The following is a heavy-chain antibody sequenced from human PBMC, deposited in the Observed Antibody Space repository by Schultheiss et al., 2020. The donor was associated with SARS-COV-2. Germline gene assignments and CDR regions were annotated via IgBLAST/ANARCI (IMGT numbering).Heavy chain of an antibody. V-gene: IGHV3-11*01. CDR2: ISSDGVTI. D-gene: IGHD6-13*01. CDR3: ARAGAAAGGPSYY. CDR1: GFTFSDKY. Sequence: AGSLRLSCAASGFTFSDKYMSWIRQAPGKGLEWVSYISSDGVTIYYADSVVGRFTISRDNAKNSVYLQMNSLRANDTAVYYCARAGAAAGGPSYYWGQGTLVTVSS. J-gene: IGHJ4*02.